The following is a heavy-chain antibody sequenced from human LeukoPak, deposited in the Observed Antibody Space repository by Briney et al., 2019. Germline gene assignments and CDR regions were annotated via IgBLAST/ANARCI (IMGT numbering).Heavy chain of an antibody. CDR1: GYTFIGYY. V-gene: IGHV1-2*06. CDR3: ARGDGARGARGY. Sequence: ASVKVSCKASGYTFIGYYMHWVRQAPGQGLEWMGRINPNSGGTNYAQKFQGRVTMTRDTSISTAYMELSRLRSDDTAVYYCARGDGARGARGYWGQGTLVTVSS. CDR2: INPNSGGT. J-gene: IGHJ4*02. D-gene: IGHD5-24*01.